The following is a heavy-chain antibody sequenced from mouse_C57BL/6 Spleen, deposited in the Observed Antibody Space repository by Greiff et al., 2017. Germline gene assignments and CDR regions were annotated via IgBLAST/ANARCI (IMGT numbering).Heavy chain of an antibody. CDR3: ARRGLRSYYCDY. J-gene: IGHJ2*01. D-gene: IGHD1-1*01. CDR2: IYPRGGNT. V-gene: IGHV1-81*01. Sequence: VQLQQSGAELARPGASVKLSCKASGYTFTSYGISWVKQTTGQGLEWIGEIYPRGGNTYYNEKFKGKSTLTADKSSSTAYMELRSLTSEDSAVYFCARRGLRSYYCDYWGQGTTLTVSS. CDR1: GYTFTSYG.